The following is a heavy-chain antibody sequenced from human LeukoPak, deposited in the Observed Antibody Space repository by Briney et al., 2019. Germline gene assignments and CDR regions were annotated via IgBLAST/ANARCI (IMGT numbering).Heavy chain of an antibody. V-gene: IGHV3-30*18. CDR2: ISYDGSNK. CDR3: PKAPLGEGYGMDV. J-gene: IGHJ6*02. D-gene: IGHD1-26*01. CDR1: GFTFSSYR. Sequence: GGSLRLSCAASGFTFSSYRRHPVRQAPGKGLEWVAVISYDGSNKYYADSVKGRFTISRDNSKNTLYLQMNSLRAEDTAVYYCPKAPLGEGYGMDVWGQGTTVTVSS.